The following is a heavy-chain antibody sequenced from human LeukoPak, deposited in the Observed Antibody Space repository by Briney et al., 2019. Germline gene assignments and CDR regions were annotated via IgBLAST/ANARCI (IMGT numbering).Heavy chain of an antibody. CDR2: ISGSGGST. V-gene: IGHV3-23*01. CDR3: AKADSSGYIFDY. J-gene: IGHJ4*02. D-gene: IGHD3-22*01. CDR1: GFTFSSYA. Sequence: GGSLRLSCAASGFTFSSYAMSWVRQAPGKGLGWVSAISGSGGSTYYADSVKGRFPISRDNSKNTLYLQMNSLRAEDTPVYYCAKADSSGYIFDYWGQGTLVTVSS.